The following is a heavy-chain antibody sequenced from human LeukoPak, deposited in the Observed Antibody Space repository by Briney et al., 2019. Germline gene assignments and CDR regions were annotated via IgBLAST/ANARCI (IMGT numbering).Heavy chain of an antibody. CDR1: GFTFSGSA. D-gene: IGHD6-19*01. V-gene: IGHV3-73*01. CDR3: TTPGSSGWMFRFDP. Sequence: GGSLRLSCAASGFTFSGSAMHWVRQASGKGLEWVGRIRSKANSYATAYAASVKGRFTISRDDSKNTAYLQMNSLKTEDTAVYYCTTPGSSGWMFRFDPWGQGTLVTVSS. J-gene: IGHJ5*02. CDR2: IRSKANSYAT.